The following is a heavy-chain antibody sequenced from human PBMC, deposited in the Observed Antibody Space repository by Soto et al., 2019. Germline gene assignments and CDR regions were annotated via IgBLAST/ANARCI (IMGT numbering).Heavy chain of an antibody. V-gene: IGHV1-69*01. J-gene: IGHJ1*01. D-gene: IGHD6-19*01. CDR1: GGTFSSYA. CDR2: IIPIFGTA. CDR3: ARDQAVAGTVAEYFQH. Sequence: QVPLVQSGAEVKKPGSSVKVSCKASGGTFSSYAISWVRQAPGQGLEWMGGIIPIFGTANYAQKFQGRVTITADESTSTAYMELSSLRSEDTAVYYCARDQAVAGTVAEYFQHWGQGTLVTVSS.